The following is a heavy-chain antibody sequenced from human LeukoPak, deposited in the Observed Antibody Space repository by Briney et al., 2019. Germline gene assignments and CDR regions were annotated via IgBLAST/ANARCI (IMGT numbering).Heavy chain of an antibody. J-gene: IGHJ3*02. CDR1: GGSFSSSNW. CDR3: ARVDAGWARTAFDI. D-gene: IGHD6-19*01. Sequence: SGTLSLTCAVSGGSFSSSNWWSWIRQRPGKGLEWIGEIYHSGSTNYNPSLKSRVTISVDKSKNQFSLKLSSVTAADTAVYYCARVDAGWARTAFDIWGQGTMVTVSS. V-gene: IGHV4-4*02. CDR2: IYHSGST.